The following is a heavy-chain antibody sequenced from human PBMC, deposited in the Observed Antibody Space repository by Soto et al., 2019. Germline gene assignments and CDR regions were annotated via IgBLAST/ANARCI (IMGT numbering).Heavy chain of an antibody. CDR1: GYTFTSYA. J-gene: IGHJ3*02. V-gene: IGHV1-3*01. Sequence: QVQLVQSGAEVKKPGASVKVSCKASGYTFTSYAMHWVRQAPGQRLEWMGGINAGNGNTKYSQKFQGRVTITRDTAASTAYMELSSLRSEDTAVYYCATSIAAAGTRNAFDIWGQGTMVTVSS. CDR2: INAGNGNT. D-gene: IGHD6-13*01. CDR3: ATSIAAAGTRNAFDI.